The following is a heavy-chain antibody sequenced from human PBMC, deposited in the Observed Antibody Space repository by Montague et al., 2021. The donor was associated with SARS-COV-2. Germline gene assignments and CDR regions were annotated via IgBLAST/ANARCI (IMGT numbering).Heavy chain of an antibody. Sequence: SETLSLTCAVSGGSISSSNWWSWVRQPPGKGLEWIGEIYHSGSTNYNPYLKSRVTISVDKSKNQFSLKLSSVTAADTAVYYCARWDSSGWYGRSYYGMDVWGQGTTVTVSS. D-gene: IGHD6-19*01. CDR1: GGSISSSNW. CDR2: IYHSGST. V-gene: IGHV4-4*02. CDR3: ARWDSSGWYGRSYYGMDV. J-gene: IGHJ6*02.